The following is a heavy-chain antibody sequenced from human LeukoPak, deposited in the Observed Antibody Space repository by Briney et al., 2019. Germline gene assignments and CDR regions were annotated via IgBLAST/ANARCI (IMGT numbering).Heavy chain of an antibody. D-gene: IGHD3-10*01. J-gene: IGHJ4*02. CDR2: ISTSGSA. V-gene: IGHV4-4*07. CDR3: ARNSSGSGRIDY. CDR1: GGSIGSHY. Sequence: SETLSLTCTVSGGSIGSHYWSWIRQPAGKGLEWIGHISTSGSAKYNPSLKSRVTMSVDTSANQFSLKLSSLTAADTAVYYCARNSSGSGRIDYWGQGTLVTVSS.